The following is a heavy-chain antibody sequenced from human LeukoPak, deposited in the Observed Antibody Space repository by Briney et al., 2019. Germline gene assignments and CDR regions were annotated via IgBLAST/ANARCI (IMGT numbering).Heavy chain of an antibody. CDR3: ARGKTMVYCGGDCYRFAN. D-gene: IGHD2-21*01. CDR2: ISGYNANT. J-gene: IGHJ4*02. Sequence: SVNVSCKASRETFTTDGITWVRQAPGQGLEWMGWISGYNANTNYAQKFQARVTMTTDTSTSTVYMELRSLRSDDTPVYYRARGKTMVYCGGDCYRFANWGQGTLATVPS. V-gene: IGHV1-18*01. CDR1: RETFTTDG.